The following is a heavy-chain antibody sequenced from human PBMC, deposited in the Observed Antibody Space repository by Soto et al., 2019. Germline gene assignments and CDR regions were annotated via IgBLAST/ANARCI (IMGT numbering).Heavy chain of an antibody. J-gene: IGHJ3*01. CDR1: GFTFSSYS. Sequence: GGSLRLSCAASGFTFSSYSMNWVRQAPGKGLEWVSSISSSSSYIYYADSVKGRLTSSRDNAKNSLYLQMNSLRAEDTAVYDGARGDYSNYASGAFDFWGQGTMVTVSS. V-gene: IGHV3-21*01. CDR3: ARGDYSNYASGAFDF. CDR2: ISSSSSYI. D-gene: IGHD4-4*01.